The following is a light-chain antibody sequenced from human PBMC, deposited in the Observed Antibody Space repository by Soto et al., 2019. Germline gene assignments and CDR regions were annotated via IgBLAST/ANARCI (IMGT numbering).Light chain of an antibody. Sequence: QSALTQPPSASGSPGQSVNISCTGTSSDVGAYKYVSWYQQYPGKAPKLMIYEVTKRPAGVPHRFSGSKSGNTASLTVSGLQAEDDADYYCTSYVGNDIWVFGGGTKLTVL. CDR1: SSDVGAYKY. V-gene: IGLV2-8*01. CDR2: EVT. CDR3: TSYVGNDIWV. J-gene: IGLJ3*02.